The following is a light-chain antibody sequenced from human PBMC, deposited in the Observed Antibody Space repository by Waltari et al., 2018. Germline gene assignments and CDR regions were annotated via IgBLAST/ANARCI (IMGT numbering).Light chain of an antibody. CDR2: DAS. Sequence: DIQMTQSPASLSASIGDRVIITCRASQTISTYLNWYQQKMGQAPKLLISDASTLHNGVPPRLSGSGSGTDFTLTISSVQPEDFGDYCCQQSFYVPISFGQGTRLDIK. CDR1: QTISTY. CDR3: QQSFYVPIS. J-gene: IGKJ5*01. V-gene: IGKV1-39*01.